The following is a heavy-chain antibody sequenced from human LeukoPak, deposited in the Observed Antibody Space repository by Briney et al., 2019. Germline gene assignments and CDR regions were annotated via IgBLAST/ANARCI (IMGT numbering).Heavy chain of an antibody. V-gene: IGHV3-23*01. CDR3: VKYGPQDSGSSHFDY. J-gene: IGHJ4*02. CDR1: GFTFSSYA. Sequence: GGSLRLSCAASGFTFSSYAMSWVRQAPGKGLEWVSAIRDSGSSTHYADSVKGRFTTSRDNSKNTLFLQMNSLRAEDTAIYYCVKYGPQDSGSSHFDYWGQGALVTVSS. CDR2: IRDSGSST. D-gene: IGHD1-26*01.